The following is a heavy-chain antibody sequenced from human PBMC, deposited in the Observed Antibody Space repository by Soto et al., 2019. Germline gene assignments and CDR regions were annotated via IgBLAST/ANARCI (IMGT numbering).Heavy chain of an antibody. D-gene: IGHD3-22*01. Sequence: GASVKVSCKASGGTFSSYAISWVRQAPGQGLEWMGGIIPIFGTANYAQKFQGRVTITADKSTSTAYMELSSLRSEDTAVYYCARGEVYYDSSGYYNPPLDYWGQGTLVTVSS. CDR3: ARGEVYYDSSGYYNPPLDY. J-gene: IGHJ4*02. V-gene: IGHV1-69*06. CDR1: GGTFSSYA. CDR2: IIPIFGTA.